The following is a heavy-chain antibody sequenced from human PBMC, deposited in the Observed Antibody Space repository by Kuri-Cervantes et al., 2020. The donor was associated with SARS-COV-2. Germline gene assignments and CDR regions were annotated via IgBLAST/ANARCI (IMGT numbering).Heavy chain of an antibody. CDR2: PT. J-gene: IGHJ4*02. CDR3: ARDRKGDGYGHFDY. V-gene: IGHV4-59*11. Sequence: SETLSLTCTVSGVSISSHYWSWIRQPPGKHLEWIGWPTKSDPSLEGRVTVSLDTSKNQVSLKLTSVTAADTAVYYCARDRKGDGYGHFDYWGRGTLVTVSS. D-gene: IGHD5-24*01. CDR1: GVSISSHY.